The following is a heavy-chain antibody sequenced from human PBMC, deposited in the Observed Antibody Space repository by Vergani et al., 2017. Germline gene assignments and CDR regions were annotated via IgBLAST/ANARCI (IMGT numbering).Heavy chain of an antibody. J-gene: IGHJ5*01. CDR3: ARWGNEKRLDS. CDR1: GFTFSSHG. Sequence: QVQLVESEGGVVQPGRSLKLSCVASGFTFSSHGMHWVRQAPGKGLEWVAVIWYDGSNKYYGDSVKGRFTISRDSSKNTLYLQMNSLRVEDTAVYYCARWGNEKRLDSWGQGTLVTVSS. CDR2: IWYDGSNK. V-gene: IGHV3-33*01. D-gene: IGHD1-1*01.